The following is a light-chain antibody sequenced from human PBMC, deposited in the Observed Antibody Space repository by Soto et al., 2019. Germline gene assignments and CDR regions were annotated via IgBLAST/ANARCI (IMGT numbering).Light chain of an antibody. CDR3: QQYGSSPIT. CDR1: ESGSSSC. CDR2: GAS. J-gene: IGKJ5*01. Sequence: EIGVTQCPGTLCLCPGERATLSCRASESGSSSCLAGYQQEPGHAPRLFIYGASSRATGIPDRFSGSGSGTAFTLTISRLEPEEFAVYYCQQYGSSPITFGQGTRLEIK. V-gene: IGKV3-20*01.